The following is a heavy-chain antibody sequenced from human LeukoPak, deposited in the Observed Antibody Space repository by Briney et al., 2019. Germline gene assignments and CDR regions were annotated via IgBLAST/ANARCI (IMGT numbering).Heavy chain of an antibody. Sequence: SQTLSLTCAVSDGSISSGGYSWSWIRQPPGKGLEWIGYIYHSGSTYYNPSLKSRVTISVDRSKNQFSLKLSSVTAADTAVYYCARSWDSVTYNWFDPWGQGTLVTVSS. CDR1: DGSISSGGYS. V-gene: IGHV4-30-2*01. CDR3: ARSWDSVTYNWFDP. J-gene: IGHJ5*02. D-gene: IGHD4-17*01. CDR2: IYHSGST.